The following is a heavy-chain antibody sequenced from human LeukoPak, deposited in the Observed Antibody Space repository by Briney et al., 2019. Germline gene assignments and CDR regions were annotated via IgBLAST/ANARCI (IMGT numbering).Heavy chain of an antibody. CDR2: IYPEDSDT. Sequence: GGSLKVSFKGSGCSFTSYWIGWVRPMPGKGLDWMGIIYPEDSDTRYRPSFQGQVTISADKSISTAYLQWSSLKASDTAMYYCARHRKYNWNYVSYYMDVWGKGTTVTVSS. CDR3: ARHRKYNWNYVSYYMDV. D-gene: IGHD1-7*01. CDR1: GCSFTSYW. J-gene: IGHJ6*03. V-gene: IGHV5-51*01.